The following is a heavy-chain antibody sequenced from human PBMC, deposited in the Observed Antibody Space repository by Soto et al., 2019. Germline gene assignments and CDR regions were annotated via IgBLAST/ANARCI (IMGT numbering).Heavy chain of an antibody. Sequence: QMQLVQSGPEVKKPGTSVKVSCKASGFTFTRSAVQWVRQARGQRPEWIGWIVVGSGNTNYAQKFQERVTITRDMSTSTDYMELSSLRSEDTAVYYCAAFATTGDAFDVWGQGTMVTVSS. CDR1: GFTFTRSA. CDR2: IVVGSGNT. J-gene: IGHJ3*01. D-gene: IGHD4-17*01. V-gene: IGHV1-58*01. CDR3: AAFATTGDAFDV.